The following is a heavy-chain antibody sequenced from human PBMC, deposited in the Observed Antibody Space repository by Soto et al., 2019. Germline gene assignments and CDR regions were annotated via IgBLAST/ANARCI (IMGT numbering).Heavy chain of an antibody. CDR2: IKNKADGGTT. CDR1: GITFTSAW. Sequence: GGSLRLSCAASGITFTSAWMSWVRQAPGKGLEWVGRIKNKADGGTTDYAAPVRGRFTISRDDSKNTLFLQMNSLETEDTAVYYCTTDPGDYEDFWGQGTLVTVSS. D-gene: IGHD4-17*01. V-gene: IGHV3-15*01. CDR3: TTDPGDYEDF. J-gene: IGHJ4*02.